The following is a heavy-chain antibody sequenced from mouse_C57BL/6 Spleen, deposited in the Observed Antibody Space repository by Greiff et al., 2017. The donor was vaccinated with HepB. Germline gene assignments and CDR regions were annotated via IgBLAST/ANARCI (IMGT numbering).Heavy chain of an antibody. CDR1: GYTFTDYE. V-gene: IGHV1-15*01. CDR2: IDPETGGT. J-gene: IGHJ3*01. CDR3: TRSEVSLTTVVATPAWFAY. Sequence: VQLQESGAELVRPGASVTLSCKASGYTFTDYEMHWVKQTPVHGLEWIGAIDPETGGTAYNQKFKGKAILTADKSSSTAYMELRSLTSEDSAVYYCTRSEVSLTTVVATPAWFAYWGQGTLVTVSA. D-gene: IGHD1-1*01.